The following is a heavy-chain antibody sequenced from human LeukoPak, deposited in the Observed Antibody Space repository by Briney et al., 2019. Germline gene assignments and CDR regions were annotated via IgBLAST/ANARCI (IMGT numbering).Heavy chain of an antibody. D-gene: IGHD2-21*01. CDR1: GYTFTRYY. J-gene: IGHJ2*01. CDR3: ARDLFGRYFDL. V-gene: IGHV1-46*01. Sequence: ASVKVSCKASGYTFTRYYMHWVRQAPGQGLEWMGIINPSGGSTSYAQKFQGRVTMTRDTSTSTVYMELSSLRSEDTAVYYCARDLFGRYFDLWGRGTLVTVSS. CDR2: INPSGGST.